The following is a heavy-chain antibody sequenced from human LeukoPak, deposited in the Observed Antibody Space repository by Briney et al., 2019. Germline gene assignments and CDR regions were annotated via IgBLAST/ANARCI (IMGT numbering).Heavy chain of an antibody. Sequence: GGSLRLSCTGSGFTFCDYAMNWDRQAPGKGLEWVGFIRSKNYGGTTEYAASVKGRFTISRDDSKSIAYLQMNSLKTEDTAVYYCTRVIVATKDYWGQGTLVTVSS. CDR2: IRSKNYGGTT. V-gene: IGHV3-49*04. CDR3: TRVIVATKDY. J-gene: IGHJ4*02. CDR1: GFTFCDYA. D-gene: IGHD5-12*01.